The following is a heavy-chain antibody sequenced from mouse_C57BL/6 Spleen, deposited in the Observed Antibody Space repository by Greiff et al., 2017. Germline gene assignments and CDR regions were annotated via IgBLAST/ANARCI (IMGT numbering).Heavy chain of an antibody. D-gene: IGHD1-1*01. CDR1: GYTFTNYW. CDR3: ARSGTYCGSSPFDY. V-gene: IGHV1-63*01. CDR2: IYPGGGYT. J-gene: IGHJ2*01. Sequence: VKLVESGAELVRPGTSVKMSCKASGYTFTNYWIGWAKQRPGHGLEWIGDIYPGGGYTNYNEKFKGKATLTADESSSTAYMQFSSLTSEDSAIYYCARSGTYCGSSPFDYWGQGTTLTVSS.